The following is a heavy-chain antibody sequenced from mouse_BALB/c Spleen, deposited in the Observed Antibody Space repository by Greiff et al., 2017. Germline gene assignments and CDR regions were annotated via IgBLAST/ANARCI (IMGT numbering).Heavy chain of an antibody. CDR1: GYSITSDYA. J-gene: IGHJ3*01. Sequence: EVKLQESGPGLVKPSQSLSLTCTVTGYSITSDYAWNWIRQFPGNKLEWMGYISYSGSTSYNPSLKSRISITRDTSKNQFFLQLNSVTTEDTATYYCARSGYYGSSYAWFAYWGQGTLVTVSA. CDR3: ARSGYYGSSYAWFAY. D-gene: IGHD1-1*01. V-gene: IGHV3-2*02. CDR2: ISYSGST.